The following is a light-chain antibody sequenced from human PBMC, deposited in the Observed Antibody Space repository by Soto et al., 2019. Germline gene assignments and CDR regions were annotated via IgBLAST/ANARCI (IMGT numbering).Light chain of an antibody. J-gene: IGKJ3*01. V-gene: IGKV1-33*01. Sequence: DIQMTQSPSSLSASVGDRVTITCQASQDITNYLNWYQQKPGKAPNLLIYDASNLVTGVPPRFSGSGAGTHFTFTISCLQPADTATYYCQQYDTLRVTFGPGTKVDIK. CDR3: QQYDTLRVT. CDR2: DAS. CDR1: QDITNY.